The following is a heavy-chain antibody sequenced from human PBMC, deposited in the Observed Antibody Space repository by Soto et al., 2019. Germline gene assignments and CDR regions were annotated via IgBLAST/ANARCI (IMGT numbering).Heavy chain of an antibody. CDR3: ARNVVPALYFDY. J-gene: IGHJ4*02. V-gene: IGHV4-31*03. D-gene: IGHD2-2*01. Sequence: SETLSLTCTVSGGSISSGGYYWSWIRQHPGKGLEWIGYIYYSGSTYYNPSLKSRVTISVDTSKNQFSLKLSSVTAADTAVYYCARNVVPALYFDYWGQGTLVTVSS. CDR1: GGSISSGGYY. CDR2: IYYSGST.